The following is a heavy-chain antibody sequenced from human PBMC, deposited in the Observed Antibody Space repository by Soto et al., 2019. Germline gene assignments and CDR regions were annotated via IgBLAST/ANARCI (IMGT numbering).Heavy chain of an antibody. CDR1: GFTFSAYY. CDR2: IGSTVGT. D-gene: IGHD2-15*01. J-gene: IGHJ4*02. Sequence: PGGSLRLSCAASGFTFSAYYIHWVRQPPGKGLEWVSAIGSTVGTYYAGSVKGRFTISRDNAKNSLFLQMNSLRAGDTAVYYCARRFCSCGRCPGIGFDYGARGTLVTV. V-gene: IGHV3-13*01. CDR3: ARRFCSCGRCPGIGFDY.